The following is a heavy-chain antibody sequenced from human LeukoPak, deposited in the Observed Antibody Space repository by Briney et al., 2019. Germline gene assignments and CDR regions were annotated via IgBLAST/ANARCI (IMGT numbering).Heavy chain of an antibody. CDR2: IYGNGGRT. J-gene: IGHJ4*02. D-gene: IGHD4-17*01. CDR1: GFTFRTYS. Sequence: GGSLRLSCAASGFTFRTYSMSWVRQAPGKGLEWVSGIYGNGGRTFYADSVKGRFTISRDNSKNMLFLHMDSLRAEDTALYYCAKDLKTDGVWDVDYWGQGTLVTVSS. CDR3: AKDLKTDGVWDVDY. V-gene: IGHV3-23*01.